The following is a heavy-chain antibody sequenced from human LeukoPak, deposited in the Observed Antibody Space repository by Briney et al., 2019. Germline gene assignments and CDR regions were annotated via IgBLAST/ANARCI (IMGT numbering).Heavy chain of an antibody. D-gene: IGHD2-21*01. CDR1: SASISTYY. J-gene: IGHJ1*01. CDR3: ARGPIGDPEYFQH. Sequence: PSETLSLTCTVSSASISTYYWSWIRQPPGKGLEWIGYIYYSASIRYNPSLNSRVTISLDTSKNQFSLKLTSVTPADTAVYYCARGPIGDPEYFQHWGQGTLVTVSS. V-gene: IGHV4-59*01. CDR2: IYYSASI.